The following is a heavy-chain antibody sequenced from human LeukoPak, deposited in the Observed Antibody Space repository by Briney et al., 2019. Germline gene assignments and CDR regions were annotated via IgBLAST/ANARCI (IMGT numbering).Heavy chain of an antibody. CDR1: GGSISSSSYY. CDR2: IYYSGST. V-gene: IGHV4-39*01. D-gene: IGHD2/OR15-2a*01. CDR3: ASTFGFTSGCWFAP. J-gene: IGHJ5*02. Sequence: SETRSLTCTVSGGSISSSSYYWGWIRHHPGNGLEWFGSIYYSGSTYYKPSLKSRVTISVDTSKNQFSLKLSSVTAADTAVYYCASTFGFTSGCWFAPWGQGTLVTVYS.